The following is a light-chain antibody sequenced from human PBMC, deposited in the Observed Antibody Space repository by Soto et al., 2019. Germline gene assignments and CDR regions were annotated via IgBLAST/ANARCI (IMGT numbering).Light chain of an antibody. V-gene: IGLV1-47*01. CDR2: RDN. Sequence: QSALTQPPSASGTPGQRVTISCSGSTSNIGTNFVYWYQQLPGMAPNLLIYRDNQRPSGVPDRFSGSRSGTSASLAISGLRSEDETDYYCAAWDDSLSVVVFGGGTQLTVL. CDR3: AAWDDSLSVVV. CDR1: TSNIGTNF. J-gene: IGLJ2*01.